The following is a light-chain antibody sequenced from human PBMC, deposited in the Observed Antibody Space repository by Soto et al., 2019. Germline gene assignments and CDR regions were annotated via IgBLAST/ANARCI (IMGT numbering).Light chain of an antibody. CDR3: QQSYSTPPGT. CDR1: QSISTY. V-gene: IGKV1-39*01. J-gene: IGKJ1*01. Sequence: DIQMTQSPSSLSASVGDRVTITCRASQSISTYLIWYQQKPGKAPKLLIYATSSLQSGVPSRFSGSGSGTEFTLTISSLQPEDFATYYCQQSYSTPPGTFGQGTKVDIK. CDR2: ATS.